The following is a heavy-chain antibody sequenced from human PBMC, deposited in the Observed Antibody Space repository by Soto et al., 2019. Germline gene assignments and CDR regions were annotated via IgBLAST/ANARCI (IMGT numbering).Heavy chain of an antibody. D-gene: IGHD3-3*01. Sequence: GGSLRLSCAASGFTFSSYAMSGVRHAPLKGREWVAAISGSGGSTYYADSVKGRFTISRDNSKNTLYLQMNSLRAEDTAVYYCAKVSTAETYYDFWSGYYTDYGMDVWGQGTTVTVSS. V-gene: IGHV3-23*01. CDR3: AKVSTAETYYDFWSGYYTDYGMDV. CDR2: ISGSGGST. CDR1: GFTFSSYA. J-gene: IGHJ6*02.